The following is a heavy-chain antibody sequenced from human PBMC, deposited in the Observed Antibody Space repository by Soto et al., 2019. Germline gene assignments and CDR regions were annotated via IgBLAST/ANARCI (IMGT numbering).Heavy chain of an antibody. CDR3: AGGRGYSYGPAVY. CDR1: GGTFSSYT. J-gene: IGHJ4*02. D-gene: IGHD5-18*01. V-gene: IGHV1-69*02. CDR2: SIPILGIA. Sequence: QVQLVQSGAEVKKPGSSVKVSCKASGGTFSSYTISWVRQAPGRGLEWRGRSIPILGIANYAQKFQGRVTITADNSTSTAYMELSSLRSEDTAVYYCAGGRGYSYGPAVYWGQGTLVTVSS.